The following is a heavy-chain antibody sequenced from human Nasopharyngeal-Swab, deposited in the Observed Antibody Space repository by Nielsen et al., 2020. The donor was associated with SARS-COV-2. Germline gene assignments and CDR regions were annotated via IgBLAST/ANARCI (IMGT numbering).Heavy chain of an antibody. J-gene: IGHJ4*02. Sequence: GESLNTSRAASGFTFRSHWMHWVRQAPGKGLVWVLRISEDGSIKTYADSVKGRFTISRDNAKNTLFLQMHSLRADDTAIYRCASQLGPPDSWGQGTLVTVSS. D-gene: IGHD2-2*01. V-gene: IGHV3-74*01. CDR1: GFTFRSHW. CDR2: ISEDGSIK. CDR3: ASQLGPPDS.